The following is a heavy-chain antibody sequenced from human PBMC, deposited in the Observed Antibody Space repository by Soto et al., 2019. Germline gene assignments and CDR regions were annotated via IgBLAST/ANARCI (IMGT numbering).Heavy chain of an antibody. CDR2: IYYTGSA. D-gene: IGHD2-21*01. CDR1: GGSRSTSYY. CDR3: AIRRYLRYYFDY. Sequence: SETLSLTCNVSGGSRSTSYYWGWIRQPPGKGLEWIGNIYYTGSAHYNPSLESRVTISVDTSRNQISLRLWSVTAADTAVYYCAIRRYLRYYFDYWGRGTLVTVSS. J-gene: IGHJ4*01. V-gene: IGHV4-39*01.